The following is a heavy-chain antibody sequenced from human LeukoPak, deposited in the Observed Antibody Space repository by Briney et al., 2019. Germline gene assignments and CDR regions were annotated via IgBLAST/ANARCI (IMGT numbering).Heavy chain of an antibody. Sequence: PSETLSLTCTVSGGSITSYYWSWIRQPPGKGLEWIGYIYSSGCTIYNPSLKSRVTISVDTSKNQFSLKLTSVTAADTAVYYCARRAVAENYFDYWGQGTLVTDSS. J-gene: IGHJ4*02. CDR1: GGSITSYY. CDR3: ARRAVAENYFDY. V-gene: IGHV4-59*08. D-gene: IGHD6-19*01. CDR2: IYSSGCT.